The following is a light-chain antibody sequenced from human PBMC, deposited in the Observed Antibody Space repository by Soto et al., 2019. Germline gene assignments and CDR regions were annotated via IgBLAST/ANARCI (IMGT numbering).Light chain of an antibody. CDR3: QKYNSARVT. J-gene: IGKJ5*01. V-gene: IGKV1-27*01. CDR2: AAS. CDR1: QGISNY. Sequence: DLQMTQSPSSLSASVGDRVTITCRASQGISNYLAWYQQKPGKVPKLLIYAASTLQSGVPSRFSGSGSGTDFTLTISSLQPEDVATYYCQKYNSARVTFGQGTRLEIK.